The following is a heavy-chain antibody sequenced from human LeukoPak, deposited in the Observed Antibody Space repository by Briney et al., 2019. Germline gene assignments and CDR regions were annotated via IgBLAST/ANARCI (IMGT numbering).Heavy chain of an antibody. V-gene: IGHV3-30*03. CDR2: ISYDGSNK. Sequence: PGRSLRLSCAASGFTFSSYGMHWVRQAPGKGLEWVAVISYDGSNKYYADSVKGRFTISRDNSKNTLYLEMNSLRAEDTAVYYCARDLLGTNYGDLDYWGQGTLVTVSS. CDR3: ARDLLGTNYGDLDY. D-gene: IGHD4-17*01. CDR1: GFTFSSYG. J-gene: IGHJ4*02.